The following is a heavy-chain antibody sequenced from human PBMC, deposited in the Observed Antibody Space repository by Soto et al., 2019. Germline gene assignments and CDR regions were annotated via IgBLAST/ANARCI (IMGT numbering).Heavy chain of an antibody. CDR2: IKQDGSER. V-gene: IGHV3-7*05. CDR1: GFTFSNYW. J-gene: IGHJ4*02. D-gene: IGHD3-10*01. CDR3: ARAGSENDY. Sequence: EVQLVESGGGLVQPGGPLSLSCAASGFTFSNYWMSWVRQAPGKGLEWVANIKQDGSERNYVDSVKGRFTISRDNAKNSLYLQLNSLRAEDTAVYYCARAGSENDYWGQGTLVTVSS.